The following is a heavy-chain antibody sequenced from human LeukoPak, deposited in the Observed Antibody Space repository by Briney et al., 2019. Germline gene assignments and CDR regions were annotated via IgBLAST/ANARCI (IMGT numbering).Heavy chain of an antibody. D-gene: IGHD3-9*01. CDR2: ISWKSGSI. Sequence: PGRSLRLPCAASGFTFDDYAMHWVRQAPGKGLEWVSGISWKSGSIGYADSVKGRFTISRDNAKNSLYLQMNSLRAEDTALYYCAKAIRYFDWLSNFDYWGQGTLVTVSS. CDR3: AKAIRYFDWLSNFDY. V-gene: IGHV3-9*01. J-gene: IGHJ4*02. CDR1: GFTFDDYA.